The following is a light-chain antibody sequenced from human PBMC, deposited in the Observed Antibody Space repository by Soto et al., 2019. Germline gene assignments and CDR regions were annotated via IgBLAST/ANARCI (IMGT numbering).Light chain of an antibody. Sequence: QSALTQPASVSGSPGQSITISCTGTSSDVGHYNYVSWFQQHPGKAPKLIIYEVNYRPSGVSNRFSGSKSGDTASLIISGLQAEDEADYYCSSYRDDKTPVVFGGGTKLTVL. CDR1: SSDVGHYNY. CDR3: SSYRDDKTPVV. V-gene: IGLV2-14*01. J-gene: IGLJ2*01. CDR2: EVN.